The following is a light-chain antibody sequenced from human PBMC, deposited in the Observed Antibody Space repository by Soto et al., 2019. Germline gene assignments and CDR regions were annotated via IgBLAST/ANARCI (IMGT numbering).Light chain of an antibody. CDR2: YDS. CDR1: NIGSKS. J-gene: IGLJ2*01. Sequence: SSELTQPPSVSVAPGKTARITCGANNIGSKSVHWYQQKPGQAPVLVIYYDSDRPSGIPERFSGSNSGNTATLTISRVEARDEADYHCQVSDSSSDHVVFGGGTKLTVL. CDR3: QVSDSSSDHVV. V-gene: IGLV3-21*04.